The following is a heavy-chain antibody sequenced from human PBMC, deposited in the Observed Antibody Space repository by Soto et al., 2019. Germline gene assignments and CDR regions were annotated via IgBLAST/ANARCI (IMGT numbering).Heavy chain of an antibody. D-gene: IGHD3-10*01. CDR2: IYTGDSDT. Sequence: GESLKISCKGSGYSFTSYWIGWVRQMPGKCLEWMGIIYTGDSDTRYSPSFQGQVTISAAKSISTAYLQWSSLKASDTAMYYCAAATMVRNAFDIWGQGTMVTVSS. J-gene: IGHJ3*02. CDR3: AAATMVRNAFDI. CDR1: GYSFTSYW. V-gene: IGHV5-51*01.